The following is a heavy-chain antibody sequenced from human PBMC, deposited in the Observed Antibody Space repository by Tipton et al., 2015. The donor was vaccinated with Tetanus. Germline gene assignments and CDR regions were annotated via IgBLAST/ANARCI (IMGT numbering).Heavy chain of an antibody. Sequence: QLVQSGGEVKKPGESLKISCKGSGYIFNNYWIGWVRQMPGKGPEWMGIIYPGDSDTRYSPSFQGQVTISVDKSISTAYLQWSSLKASDTSMFYCARAHCSDGVCNFDYWGQGALVTVAS. CDR3: ARAHCSDGVCNFDY. CDR2: IYPGDSDT. CDR1: GYIFNNYW. D-gene: IGHD2-8*01. V-gene: IGHV5-51*01. J-gene: IGHJ4*02.